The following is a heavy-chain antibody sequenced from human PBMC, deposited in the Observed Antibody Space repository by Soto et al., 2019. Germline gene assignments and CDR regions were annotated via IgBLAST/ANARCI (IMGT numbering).Heavy chain of an antibody. CDR1: GFTFSSYG. CDR3: ARDDYYDSSGYYFYYYGMDV. CDR2: IWYDGSNK. J-gene: IGHJ6*02. V-gene: IGHV3-33*01. Sequence: RLSCAASGFTFSSYGMHWVRQAPGKGLEWVAVIWYDGSNKYYADSVKGRFTISRDNSKNTLYLQMNSLRAEDTAVYYCARDDYYDSSGYYFYYYGMDVWGQGTTVTVSS. D-gene: IGHD3-22*01.